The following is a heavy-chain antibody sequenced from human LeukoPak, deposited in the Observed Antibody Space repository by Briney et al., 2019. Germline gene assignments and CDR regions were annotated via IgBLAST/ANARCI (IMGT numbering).Heavy chain of an antibody. J-gene: IGHJ6*02. Sequence: SETLSLTCTVSGGSISSYHWSWVRQPAGKGLEWIGHIYASGVTKSNPSLKSRVTMSIDTSTNQFSLKVSSVTAADSAVYYCAREGATPASYYYAMDVWGLGTTVTVSS. CDR2: IYASGVT. CDR3: AREGATPASYYYAMDV. CDR1: GGSISSYH. V-gene: IGHV4-4*07. D-gene: IGHD4/OR15-4a*01.